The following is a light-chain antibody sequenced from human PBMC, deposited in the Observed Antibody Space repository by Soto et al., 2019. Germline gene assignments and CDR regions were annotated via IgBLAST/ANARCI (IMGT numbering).Light chain of an antibody. CDR2: GGS. V-gene: IGKV3-20*01. CDR3: PQYGSLPRT. CDR1: QSVSSSY. Sequence: EIVLTQSPGTLSLSPGERATLSCRASQSVSSSYLGWYQQKPGQAPRLLIYGGSSRATGIPDRFSGSGSGTDFTLTISRLEPEDFAVYYCPQYGSLPRTFGQGTKLEIK. J-gene: IGKJ2*01.